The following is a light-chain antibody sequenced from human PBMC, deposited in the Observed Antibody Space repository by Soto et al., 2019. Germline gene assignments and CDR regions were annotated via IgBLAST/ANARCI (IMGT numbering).Light chain of an antibody. CDR1: SSDVGGYNY. CDR2: DVS. CDR3: SSYTSSSTGV. J-gene: IGLJ1*01. V-gene: IGLV2-14*01. Sequence: QSVLTQPASVSGSPGQSITIYCTGTSSDVGGYNYVSWYQQHPGKAPKLMIYDVSNRPSGVSNRFSGSKSGNTASLTISGLQAEDEADYYCSSYTSSSTGVFGTGTKLTVL.